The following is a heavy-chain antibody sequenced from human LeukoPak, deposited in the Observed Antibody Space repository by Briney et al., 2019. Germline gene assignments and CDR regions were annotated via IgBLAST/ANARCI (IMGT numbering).Heavy chain of an antibody. Sequence: GGSLRLSCAASGFTFSSYGMHWVRQAPGKGLEWVAFIRYDGSNKYYADSVKGRFTISRDNSKNTLYLQMNSLRAEDTAVYYCARSRIAAAGTFGYWGQGTLVTVSS. D-gene: IGHD6-13*01. V-gene: IGHV3-30*02. CDR3: ARSRIAAAGTFGY. CDR1: GFTFSSYG. CDR2: IRYDGSNK. J-gene: IGHJ4*02.